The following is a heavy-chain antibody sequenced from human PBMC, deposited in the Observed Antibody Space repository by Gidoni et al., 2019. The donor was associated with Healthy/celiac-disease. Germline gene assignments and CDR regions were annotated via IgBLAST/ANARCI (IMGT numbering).Heavy chain of an antibody. D-gene: IGHD3-22*01. CDR1: GFTFDDYA. CDR2: ISWNSGSI. V-gene: IGHV3-9*01. CDR3: AKDIATMIHGAAGAFDI. J-gene: IGHJ3*02. Sequence: EVQLVESGGGLVQHGRSLRLSCAASGFTFDDYAMPWVRQAPGKGLEWVSGISWNSGSIGYADSVKGRFTISRDNAKNSLYLQMNSLRAEDTALYYCAKDIATMIHGAAGAFDIWGQGTTVTVSS.